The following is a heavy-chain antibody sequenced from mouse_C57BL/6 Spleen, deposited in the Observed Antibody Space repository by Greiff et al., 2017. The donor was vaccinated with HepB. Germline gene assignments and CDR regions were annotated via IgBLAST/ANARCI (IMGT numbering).Heavy chain of an antibody. V-gene: IGHV1-82*01. CDR3: ARGYDYRGYFDY. CDR1: GYAFSSSW. Sequence: QVQLKQSGPELVKPGASVKISCKASGYAFSSSWMNWVKQRPGKGLEWIGRIYPGDGDTNYNGKFKGKATLTADKSSSTAYMQLSSLTSEDSAVYFWARGYDYRGYFDYWGQGTTLTVSS. J-gene: IGHJ2*01. D-gene: IGHD2-4*01. CDR2: IYPGDGDT.